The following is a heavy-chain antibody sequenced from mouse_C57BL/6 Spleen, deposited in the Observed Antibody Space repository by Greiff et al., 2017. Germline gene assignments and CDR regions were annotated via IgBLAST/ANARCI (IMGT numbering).Heavy chain of an antibody. CDR2: IYPNSGST. CDR1: GYTFTSYW. Sequence: QVQLQQPGAELVKPGASVKLSCKASGYTFTSYWMPWVKQRPGQGLEWIGMIYPNSGSTNYNEKFKSKATLTVDKSSSTAYMQLSSLTSGDSAVCSCARGGCPWYFGGWGTGTTVTVSS. CDR3: ARGGCPWYFGG. J-gene: IGHJ1*03. V-gene: IGHV1-64*01. D-gene: IGHD3-3*01.